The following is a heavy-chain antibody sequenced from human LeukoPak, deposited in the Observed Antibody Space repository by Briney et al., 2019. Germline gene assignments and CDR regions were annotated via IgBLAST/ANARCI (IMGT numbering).Heavy chain of an antibody. J-gene: IGHJ4*02. CDR3: AKDRIVGYCSGTSCYGVDY. CDR2: VSFNGTNK. Sequence: GGSLRLSCAASGFTFNNYGMHWVRQDPGKGLEWVAVVSFNGTNKYYADSVKGRFTISRDNSKNTLYLQMDSLRAEDTAVYYCAKDRIVGYCSGTSCYGVDYWGQGTLVTVSS. D-gene: IGHD2-2*01. V-gene: IGHV3-30*18. CDR1: GFTFNNYG.